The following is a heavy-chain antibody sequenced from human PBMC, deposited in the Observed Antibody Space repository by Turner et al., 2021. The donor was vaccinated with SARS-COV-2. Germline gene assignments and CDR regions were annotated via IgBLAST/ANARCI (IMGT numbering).Heavy chain of an antibody. V-gene: IGHV3-23*01. CDR2: ISASGGST. CDR3: AKDQYNSGWYSKDY. D-gene: IGHD6-19*01. CDR1: GFPFSSYA. J-gene: IGHJ4*02. Sequence: EVQLLESGGGLVQPGGSLRLSCAASGFPFSSYAMSWVRQAPGKGLKWVLRISASGGSTYYADSVKGRFTISRDNSKNTLSLQMSSLRAEDTAVYYCAKDQYNSGWYSKDYWGQGTLVTVSS.